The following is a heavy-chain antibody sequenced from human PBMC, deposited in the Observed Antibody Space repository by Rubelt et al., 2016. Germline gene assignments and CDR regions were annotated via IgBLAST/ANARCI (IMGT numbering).Heavy chain of an antibody. CDR1: GYTFTNYG. J-gene: IGHJ4*02. D-gene: IGHD4-17*01. V-gene: IGHV1-18*01. CDR3: ARDPYGDRHHDY. Sequence: QVQLVQSGAEVKKPGASVTVSCKASGYTFTNYGISWVRQAPGQGLEWMGGISDYNDNTNYAQKFQGRVTRTTDTSTSTAYMELRSRRSDDTAVYYCARDPYGDRHHDYWGQGTLVTVSS. CDR2: ISDYNDNT.